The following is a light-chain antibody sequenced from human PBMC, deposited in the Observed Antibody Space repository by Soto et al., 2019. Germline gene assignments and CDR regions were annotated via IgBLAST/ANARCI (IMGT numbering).Light chain of an antibody. CDR2: DAS. J-gene: IGKJ5*01. CDR1: QSVGSN. CDR3: QQRSNWPIT. V-gene: IGKV3-11*01. Sequence: EIVLTQSPATLSVSPGARTPLACRARQSVGSNLAWYQQKPGQAPRLLIYDASNRATGIPARFSGSGSGTDFTLTISSLEPEDFAVYYCQQRSNWPITFGQGTRLEIK.